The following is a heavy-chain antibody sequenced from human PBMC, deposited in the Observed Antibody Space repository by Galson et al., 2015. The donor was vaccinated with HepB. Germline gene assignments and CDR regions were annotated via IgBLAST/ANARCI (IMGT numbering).Heavy chain of an antibody. CDR3: ARRGGRDGYEILLEY. D-gene: IGHD5-24*01. CDR2: IYPGDSET. V-gene: IGHV5-51*01. CDR1: GYSFTSYW. J-gene: IGHJ4*02. Sequence: QSGAEVKKPGESLKISCKGSGYSFTSYWIGWVRQMPGKGLEWMGLIYPGDSETRYSPSFQGQVTISADKSTSTAYLQWTSLKASDTAMYYCARRGGRDGYEILLEYWGQGTLITVSS.